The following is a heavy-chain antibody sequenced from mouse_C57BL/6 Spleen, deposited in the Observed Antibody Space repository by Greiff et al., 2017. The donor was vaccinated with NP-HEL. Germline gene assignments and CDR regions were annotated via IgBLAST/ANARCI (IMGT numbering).Heavy chain of an antibody. J-gene: IGHJ2*01. V-gene: IGHV1-69*01. CDR3: ASSITTGDY. D-gene: IGHD1-2*01. CDR1: GYTFTSYW. CDR2: IDPSDSYT. Sequence: QVQLQQPGAELVMPGASVKLSCKASGYTFTSYWMHWVKQRPGQGLEWIGEIDPSDSYTNYNQKFKGKSTLTVDKSSSTAYMQLSSLTSVDSAVYYCASSITTGDYWGQGTTLTVSS.